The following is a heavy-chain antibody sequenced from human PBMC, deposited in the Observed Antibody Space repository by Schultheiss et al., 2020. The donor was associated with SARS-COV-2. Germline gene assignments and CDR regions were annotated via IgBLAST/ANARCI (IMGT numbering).Heavy chain of an antibody. CDR1: GFSLSATGMC. V-gene: IGHV2-70*01. Sequence: SGPTLVKPTQTLTLTCTFSGFSLSATGMCVSWIRQPPGKALEWLALIDWDDDKYYNTSLKTRLSVSRVTSKNQVVLSMTNMDPEDTATYYCARMTAAGIYHYYGFDVWGQGTTVTVSS. J-gene: IGHJ6*02. CDR3: ARMTAAGIYHYYGFDV. CDR2: IDWDDDK. D-gene: IGHD6-13*01.